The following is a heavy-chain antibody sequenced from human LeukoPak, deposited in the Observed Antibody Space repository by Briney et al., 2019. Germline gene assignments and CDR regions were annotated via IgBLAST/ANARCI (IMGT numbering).Heavy chain of an antibody. Sequence: ASVNVSCKASGGTFSSYATSWVRQAPGQGLEWMGGIIPIFGTANYAQKFQGRVTITADESTSTAYMELSSLRSEDTAVYYCAGEVGIRGHFDYWGRGTPVTVSS. D-gene: IGHD1-26*01. V-gene: IGHV1-69*13. CDR3: AGEVGIRGHFDY. J-gene: IGHJ4*02. CDR1: GGTFSSYA. CDR2: IIPIFGTA.